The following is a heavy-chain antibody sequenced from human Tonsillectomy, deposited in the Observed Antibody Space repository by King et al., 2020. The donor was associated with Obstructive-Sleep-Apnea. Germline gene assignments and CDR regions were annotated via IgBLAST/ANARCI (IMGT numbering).Heavy chain of an antibody. D-gene: IGHD3-22*01. CDR1: GFTFSSYA. J-gene: IGHJ4*02. CDR3: ARDPYDSSGYYYSLAYYFDY. Sequence: VQLVESGGGVVQPGRSLRLSCAASGFTFSSYAMHWVRQAPGKGLEWVAVISYDGSNKYYADSVKGRFTISRDNSKNTLYLQMNSLRAEDTAVYYCARDPYDSSGYYYSLAYYFDYWGQGTLVTVSS. CDR2: ISYDGSNK. V-gene: IGHV3-30-3*01.